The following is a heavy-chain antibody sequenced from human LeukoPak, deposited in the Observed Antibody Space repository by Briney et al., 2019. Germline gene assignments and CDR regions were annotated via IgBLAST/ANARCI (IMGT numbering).Heavy chain of an antibody. D-gene: IGHD2-21*01. CDR1: GYSISSGYY. CDR2: IYHSGST. Sequence: SETLSLTCAVSGYSISSGYYWGWIRQPPGKGLEWIGSIYHSGSTYYNPSLKSRVTISVDTPKNQFSLKLSSVTAADTAVYYCVRWQYCGGNCYFSAFDIWGQGTMVTVSS. V-gene: IGHV4-38-2*01. J-gene: IGHJ3*02. CDR3: VRWQYCGGNCYFSAFDI.